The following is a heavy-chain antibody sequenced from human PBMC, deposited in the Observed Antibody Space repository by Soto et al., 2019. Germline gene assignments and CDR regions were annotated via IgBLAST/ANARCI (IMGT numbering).Heavy chain of an antibody. CDR2: IDPSDSYT. V-gene: IGHV5-10-1*01. Sequence: GDSLKISCKGSGYSFTSYWISWVRQMPVKGLEWMGRIDPSDSYTNYSPSFQGHVTISADKSISTAYLQWSSLKASDTAMYYCARLDCSSTSCYHYGMDVWGQGTTVTVSS. D-gene: IGHD2-2*01. CDR3: ARLDCSSTSCYHYGMDV. CDR1: GYSFTSYW. J-gene: IGHJ6*02.